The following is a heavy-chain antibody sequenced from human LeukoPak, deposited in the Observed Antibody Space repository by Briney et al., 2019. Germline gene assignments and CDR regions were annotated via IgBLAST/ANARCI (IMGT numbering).Heavy chain of an antibody. J-gene: IGHJ5*02. Sequence: QPGRSLRLSCAASGFTFDDYAMHWVRQAPGKGLEWVSGISWNSGSIGYADSVKGRFTISRDNAKNSLYLQMNSLRAEDTALYYCAKAKNWFDPWGQGTLVTVSS. V-gene: IGHV3-9*01. CDR2: ISWNSGSI. CDR1: GFTFDDYA. CDR3: AKAKNWFDP.